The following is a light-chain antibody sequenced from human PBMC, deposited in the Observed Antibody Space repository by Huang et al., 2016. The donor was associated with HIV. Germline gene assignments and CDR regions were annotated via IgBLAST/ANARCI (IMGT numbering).Light chain of an antibody. V-gene: IGKV3-11*01. CDR2: DAS. J-gene: IGKJ4*01. Sequence: PGESATLSCRASQSVSSYLAWYQQKPGQAPRLLIYDASSRATGIPARFSGSGSGTDFTLTISSLEPEDFAVYYCQQRSNWRITFGGGTKVEIK. CDR1: QSVSSY. CDR3: QQRSNWRIT.